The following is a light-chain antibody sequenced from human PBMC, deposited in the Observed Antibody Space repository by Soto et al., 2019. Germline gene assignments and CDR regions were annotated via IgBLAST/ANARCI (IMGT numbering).Light chain of an antibody. V-gene: IGLV2-23*01. CDR3: CSYAGSSTYV. Sequence: QSALTQPASVSGSPGQSITISCTGTSNDVGTYNLVSWYQQRPGKGPTLVIFENDQRPSGVSFRFSGSKSSNTASLTISGLQAEDEADYYCCSYAGSSTYVFGTGTKLTVL. J-gene: IGLJ1*01. CDR1: SNDVGTYNL. CDR2: END.